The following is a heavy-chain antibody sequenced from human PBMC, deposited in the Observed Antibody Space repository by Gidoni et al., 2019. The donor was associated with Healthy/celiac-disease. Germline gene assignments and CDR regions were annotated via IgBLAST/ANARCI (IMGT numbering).Heavy chain of an antibody. CDR1: GYSFTSYW. CDR2: IYPGDSDT. V-gene: IGHV5-51*01. D-gene: IGHD3-22*01. J-gene: IGHJ3*02. Sequence: EVQLVQSGAEVKKPGESLKISCKGSGYSFTSYWIGWVRQMPGKGLEWMGIIYPGDSDTRYSPSFQGQVTISADKSISTAYLQWSSLKASDTAMYYCARIYDSSGYYYGTDAFDIWGQGTMVTVS. CDR3: ARIYDSSGYYYGTDAFDI.